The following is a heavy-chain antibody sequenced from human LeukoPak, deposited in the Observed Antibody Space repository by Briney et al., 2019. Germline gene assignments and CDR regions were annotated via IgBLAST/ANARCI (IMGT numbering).Heavy chain of an antibody. V-gene: IGHV3-30-3*01. J-gene: IGHJ4*02. CDR1: GFTFSSYA. Sequence: PGRSLSLSCAASGFTFSSYAMHWVREAPGKGLEWVAVISYDGSNKYYADSVKGRFTISRDNSKNTLYLQMNSLRAEDTAVYYCARLVGAERYLADYWGQGTLVTVSS. CDR2: ISYDGSNK. CDR3: ARLVGAERYLADY. D-gene: IGHD1-26*01.